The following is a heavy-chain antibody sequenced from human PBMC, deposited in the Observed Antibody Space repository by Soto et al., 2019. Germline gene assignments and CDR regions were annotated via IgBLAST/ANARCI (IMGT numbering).Heavy chain of an antibody. CDR2: IYYSGST. V-gene: IGHV4-30-4*01. D-gene: IGHD4-4*01. CDR3: ATFSTVTPLGFDY. CDR1: GGSISSGDYY. Sequence: PSETLSLTCTVSGGSISSGDYYWSWIRQPPGKGLEWIGYIYYSGSTYYNPSLKSRVTISVDTSKNQFSLKLSSVTVADTAVYYCATFSTVTPLGFDYWGQGTLVTVSS. J-gene: IGHJ4*02.